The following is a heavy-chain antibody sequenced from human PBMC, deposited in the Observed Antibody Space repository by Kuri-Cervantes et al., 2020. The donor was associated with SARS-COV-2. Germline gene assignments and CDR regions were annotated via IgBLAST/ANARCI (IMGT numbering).Heavy chain of an antibody. Sequence: GESLKISCAASGFTFSSYGMHWVRQAPGKGLEWVAFIRYDGSNKYYADSVKGRFTISRDNSKNTLYLQMNSLRAEDTAVYYCARGLEGNYWGQGTLVTVSS. CDR2: IRYDGSNK. V-gene: IGHV3-30*02. CDR1: GFTFSSYG. J-gene: IGHJ4*02. D-gene: IGHD1-1*01. CDR3: ARGLEGNY.